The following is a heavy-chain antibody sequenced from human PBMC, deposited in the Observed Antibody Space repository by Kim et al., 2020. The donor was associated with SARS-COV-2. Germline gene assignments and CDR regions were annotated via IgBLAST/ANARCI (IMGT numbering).Heavy chain of an antibody. CDR1: GFLFNLYE. D-gene: IGHD2-21*02. V-gene: IGHV3-48*03. J-gene: IGHJ4*02. CDR2: ISLNGTAV. Sequence: GGSLRLSCAASGFLFNLYEMNWVRQAPGKGLEWISDISLNGTAVKYADSVEGRFTISRDNANNSLFLQMNRLRVEDTAVYYCARTRCGDFYIFDSWGQGTLVTVSS. CDR3: ARTRCGDFYIFDS.